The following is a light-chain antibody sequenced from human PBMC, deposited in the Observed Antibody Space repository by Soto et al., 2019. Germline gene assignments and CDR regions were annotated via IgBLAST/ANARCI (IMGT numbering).Light chain of an antibody. CDR3: TSYTSSRTVV. Sequence: QSALTQPASVSGSPGQSITISCTGTSSDVGGYNYVSWYQQHPGKAPKLMLYEVTNRPSGVSTRFSGSKSGNTAYLTISGLQAEDEADYYCTSYTSSRTVVFGGGTKLTVL. CDR1: SSDVGGYNY. V-gene: IGLV2-14*01. CDR2: EVT. J-gene: IGLJ2*01.